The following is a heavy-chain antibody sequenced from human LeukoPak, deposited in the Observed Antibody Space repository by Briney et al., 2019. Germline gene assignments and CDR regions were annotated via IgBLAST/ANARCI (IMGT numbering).Heavy chain of an antibody. J-gene: IGHJ4*02. CDR3: AREHRGGRTPFDS. CDR2: MIPIIGTA. CDR1: GCTFSSSA. V-gene: IGHV1-69*13. Sequence: ASVKLSCKASGCTFSSSAISCVRQAPGQRLEWRGGMIPIIGTADYAQKFHCRVTITADESTSTAYMELSRLRSDDTAGYYCAREHRGGRTPFDSWGQGTLVTVSS. D-gene: IGHD1-14*01.